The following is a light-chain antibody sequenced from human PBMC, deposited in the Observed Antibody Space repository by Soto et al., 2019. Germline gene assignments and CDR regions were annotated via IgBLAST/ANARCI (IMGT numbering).Light chain of an antibody. CDR1: SSNFGAGYD. Sequence: QSVLTQPPSVSGAPGQRVTISCTGSSSNFGAGYDVHWYQQLPGTAPKLLIYGNSNRPSGVPDRFSGSKSGTSPSLAITGLQAEDEADYYCQSYDSSLSGYVFGTGTKVTVL. CDR2: GNS. CDR3: QSYDSSLSGYV. J-gene: IGLJ1*01. V-gene: IGLV1-40*01.